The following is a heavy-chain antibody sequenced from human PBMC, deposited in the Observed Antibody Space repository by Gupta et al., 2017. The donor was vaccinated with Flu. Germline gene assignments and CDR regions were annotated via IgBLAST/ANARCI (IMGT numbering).Heavy chain of an antibody. V-gene: IGHV3-23*01. CDR2: ISGSGGST. CDR3: AKDGHREGFLEWLFPANWFDP. J-gene: IGHJ5*02. CDR1: GFTFSSYA. D-gene: IGHD3-3*01. Sequence: EVQLLESGGGLVQPGGSLRLSCAASGFTFSSYAMSWVRQAPGKGLEWVSAISGSGGSTYYADSVKGRFTISRDNSKNTLYLQMNSLRAEDTAVYYCAKDGHREGFLEWLFPANWFDPWGQGTLVTVSS.